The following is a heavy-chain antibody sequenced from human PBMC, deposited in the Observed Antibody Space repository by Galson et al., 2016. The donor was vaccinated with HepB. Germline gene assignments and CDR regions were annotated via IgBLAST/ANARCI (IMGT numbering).Heavy chain of an antibody. D-gene: IGHD3-22*01. CDR1: GFTFDDYA. V-gene: IGHV3-9*01. J-gene: IGHJ3*02. CDR2: ISWNSGNT. Sequence: SLRLSCAASGFTFDDYAMHWVRQSPGKGLEWVSGISWNSGNTGYADSVKGRFTSSRDNAKNSLYLQMNSLRPEDTALYYCAKDKGGYQHAFDIWGQGTMVTVSS. CDR3: AKDKGGYQHAFDI.